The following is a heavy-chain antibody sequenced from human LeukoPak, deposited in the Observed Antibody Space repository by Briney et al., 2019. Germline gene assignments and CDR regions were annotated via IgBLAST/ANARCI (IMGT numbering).Heavy chain of an antibody. CDR1: GFTFSIYA. CDR3: AKGGIVVVPQIHFDY. CDR2: ISGSGTST. V-gene: IGHV3-23*01. Sequence: GGSLRLSCTASGFTFSIYAMSWVRQAPGKGLEWVSGISGSGTSTYHADSVKGRFTISRDNSKNTLYLQMNSLRVEDTAVYYCAKGGIVVVPQIHFDYWGQGTLVTVSS. D-gene: IGHD3-22*01. J-gene: IGHJ4*02.